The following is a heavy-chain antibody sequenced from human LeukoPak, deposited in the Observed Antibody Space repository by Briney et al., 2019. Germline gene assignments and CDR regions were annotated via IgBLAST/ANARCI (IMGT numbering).Heavy chain of an antibody. CDR2: IYYSGST. V-gene: IGHV4-61*01. CDR1: GGSVSSGSYY. J-gene: IGHJ4*02. Sequence: SETLSLTCTVSGGSVSSGSYYWSWIRQPPGKGLEWIGYIYYSGSTNYNPSLKSRVTISVDTSKNQFSLKLSSVTAADTAVYYCAREQTTLNIDYWGQGTLVTVSS. CDR3: AREQTTLNIDY. D-gene: IGHD4-11*01.